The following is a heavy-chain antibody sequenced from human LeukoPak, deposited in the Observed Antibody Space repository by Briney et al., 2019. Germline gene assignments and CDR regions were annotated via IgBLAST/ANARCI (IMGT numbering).Heavy chain of an antibody. J-gene: IGHJ5*02. V-gene: IGHV3-53*01. CDR2: IHTSGDT. D-gene: IGHD4-17*01. CDR3: IVFGDSNH. CDR1: GLTGSHNY. Sequence: GSLRLSCAASGLTGSHNYVSWVRQAPGKGLEWVSAIHTSGDTCYADSVKGRFTISRDTSKNTLYLQINSPRVEDTAVYYCIVFGDSNHWGQGTLVTVSS.